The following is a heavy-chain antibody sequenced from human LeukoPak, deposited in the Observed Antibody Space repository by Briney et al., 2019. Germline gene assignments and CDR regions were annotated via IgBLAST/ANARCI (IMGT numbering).Heavy chain of an antibody. Sequence: SVKVSCKASGGTFSSYAISWVRQAPGQGLEWMGRIIPILGIANYAQKFQGRVTITADKSTSTAYMELSSLRSEDTAVYYCARDKAGAVGMDVWGQGTTVTDSS. CDR1: GGTFSSYA. V-gene: IGHV1-69*04. D-gene: IGHD3-10*01. CDR3: ARDKAGAVGMDV. J-gene: IGHJ6*02. CDR2: IIPILGIA.